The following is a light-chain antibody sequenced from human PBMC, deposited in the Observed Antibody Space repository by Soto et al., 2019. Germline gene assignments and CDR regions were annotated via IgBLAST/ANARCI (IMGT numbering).Light chain of an antibody. CDR3: SSYAGSKGV. CDR2: EVS. CDR1: SSDVGGYNY. V-gene: IGLV2-8*01. Sequence: QSALTQPPSASGSPGQSVTISCTGTSSDVGGYNYVSWYQQHPGEAPKLMIYEVSKRPSGVPDRFSGSKSGNTASLTVSGLQAEDEADYYCSSYAGSKGVFGTGTKVTVL. J-gene: IGLJ1*01.